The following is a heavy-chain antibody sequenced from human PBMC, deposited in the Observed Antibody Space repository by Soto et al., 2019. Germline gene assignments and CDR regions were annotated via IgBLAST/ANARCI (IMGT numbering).Heavy chain of an antibody. V-gene: IGHV4-39*01. CDR2: MFYGVST. D-gene: IGHD3-3*02. Sequence: SETLSLTCTVSGSSINSSGYYWGWIRQPPGKGLEWIGSMFYGVSTYYNPSLKSRVTVSVDTSKNQFSLNLRSVTAADTAVYYCARLPSRHLVDYWGRGTLVTVSS. J-gene: IGHJ4*02. CDR3: ARLPSRHLVDY. CDR1: GSSINSSGYY.